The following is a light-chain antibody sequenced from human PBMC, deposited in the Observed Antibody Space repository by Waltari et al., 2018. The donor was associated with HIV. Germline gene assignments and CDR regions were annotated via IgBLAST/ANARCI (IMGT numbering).Light chain of an antibody. V-gene: IGKV1-39*01. J-gene: IGKJ5*01. CDR2: AAS. CDR1: QRISSY. Sequence: DIQMTQSPPSLSASVGDRVTITCRASQRISSYLNWYQQKPGKAPKLLIYAASSSESGVPERISGSGSGTDFTLTISSLQPEDSATYYCQQSYSTPITFGQGTRLEIK. CDR3: QQSYSTPIT.